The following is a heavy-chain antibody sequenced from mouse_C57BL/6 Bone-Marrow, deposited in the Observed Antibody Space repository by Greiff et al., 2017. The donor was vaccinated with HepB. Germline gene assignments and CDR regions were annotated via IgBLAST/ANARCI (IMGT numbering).Heavy chain of an antibody. J-gene: IGHJ2*01. Sequence: VKLVESGAELARPGASVKLSCKASGYTFTSYGISWVKQRTGQGLEWIGEIYPRSGNTYYNEKFKGKATLTADKSSSTAYMELRSLTSEDSAVYFCARKLTGRDYWGQGTTLTVSS. CDR3: ARKLTGRDY. CDR2: IYPRSGNT. D-gene: IGHD4-1*01. CDR1: GYTFTSYG. V-gene: IGHV1-81*01.